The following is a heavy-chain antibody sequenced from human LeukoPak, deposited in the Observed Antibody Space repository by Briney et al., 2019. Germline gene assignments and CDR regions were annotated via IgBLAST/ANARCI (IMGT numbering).Heavy chain of an antibody. CDR2: IYATGST. J-gene: IGHJ4*02. CDR3: ARGITRTTGFDY. Sequence: SETLSLTCTVSGGSISSYYWSWIRQPAGKGLEWIGRIYATGSTNYNPSLKSRVTISVDKSKNQFSLKLSSVTAADTAVFYCARGITRTTGFDYWGQGTLVTVSS. D-gene: IGHD1-20*01. V-gene: IGHV4-4*07. CDR1: GGSISSYY.